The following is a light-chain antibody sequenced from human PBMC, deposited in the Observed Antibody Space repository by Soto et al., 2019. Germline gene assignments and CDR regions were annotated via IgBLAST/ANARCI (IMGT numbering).Light chain of an antibody. J-gene: IGLJ1*01. CDR1: SSNIGAGYD. CDR3: QSYDTSLSGSRV. Sequence: QSVLTQPPSVYGAPGQRVTISCTGSSSNIGAGYDVHWYQQLPGTAPKLLIYVNSNRPSGFPDRFSGSKSGTSASLAITGLQAEDEAHYYCQSYDTSLSGSRVFGTGTKLTVL. V-gene: IGLV1-40*01. CDR2: VNS.